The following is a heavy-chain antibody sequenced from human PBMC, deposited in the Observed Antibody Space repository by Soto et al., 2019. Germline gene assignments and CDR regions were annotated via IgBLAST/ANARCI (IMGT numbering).Heavy chain of an antibody. CDR2: INEHGSTT. J-gene: IGHJ4*02. CDR3: ARREWLHGFDY. D-gene: IGHD5-12*01. V-gene: IGHV3-74*01. CDR1: GFTFSNFW. Sequence: GGSLRLSCAASGFTFSNFWMHWVRQAPGKGLVWVSGINEHGSTTTYADSVTGRFTISRDNAKSTLYLQMNTLRAEDTAVYYCARREWLHGFDYWGRGTLVTVSS.